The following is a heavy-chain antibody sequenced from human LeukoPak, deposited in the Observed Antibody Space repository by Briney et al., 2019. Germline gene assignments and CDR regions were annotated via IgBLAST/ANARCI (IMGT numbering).Heavy chain of an antibody. D-gene: IGHD7-27*01. Sequence: SETLSLTCTVSGGSISSYYWSWIRQPPGEGLEWIGYIYYSGSTNYNPSLKSRVTISVDTSKNQFSLKLSSVTAADTAVYYCARPSPLTGAYYYMDVWGKGTTVTVSS. CDR3: ARPSPLTGAYYYMDV. CDR2: IYYSGST. J-gene: IGHJ6*03. V-gene: IGHV4-59*01. CDR1: GGSISSYY.